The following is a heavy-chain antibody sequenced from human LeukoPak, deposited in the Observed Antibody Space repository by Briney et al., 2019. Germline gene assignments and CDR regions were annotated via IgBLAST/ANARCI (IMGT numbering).Heavy chain of an antibody. D-gene: IGHD3-16*02. V-gene: IGHV3-23*01. CDR2: ISGSGGST. Sequence: GGSLRLSCAASGFTFSSYAMSWVRQAPGKGLEWVSAISGSGGSTYYADSVKGRFTISRDNSRNTLYLQMNSLRAEDTAVYYCAKEPYDYVWGSYRSTGFDYWGQGTLVTVSS. CDR3: AKEPYDYVWGSYRSTGFDY. J-gene: IGHJ4*02. CDR1: GFTFSSYA.